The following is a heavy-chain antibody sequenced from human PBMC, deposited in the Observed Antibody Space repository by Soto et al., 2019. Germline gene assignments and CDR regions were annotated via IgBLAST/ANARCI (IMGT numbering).Heavy chain of an antibody. Sequence: QVQLVQSGAEVKKPGASVKVSCKASGYTFTSYGISWVRQAPGQGLEWMGWISAYNGNTNYAQKLQGRVTMTTDTPTSTGYKELRSLRHDDTAVHSCARDLHGDPYYWGQGTLVTVSS. CDR3: ARDLHGDPYY. V-gene: IGHV1-18*01. D-gene: IGHD4-17*01. CDR1: GYTFTSYG. J-gene: IGHJ4*02. CDR2: ISAYNGNT.